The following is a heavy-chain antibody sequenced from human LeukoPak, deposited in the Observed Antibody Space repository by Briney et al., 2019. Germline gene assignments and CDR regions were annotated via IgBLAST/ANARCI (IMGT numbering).Heavy chain of an antibody. J-gene: IGHJ4*02. CDR2: ISTGGEST. CDR3: ARASNPY. CDR1: GFTFSSYA. Sequence: GRSLRLSCAASGFTFSSYAMSWVRQAPGKGLEWVSSISTGGESTYYVESVKGRFTISRDNSKNTLYLQMNSLRAEDTAVYYCARASNPYWGQGTLVTVSS. V-gene: IGHV3-23*01. D-gene: IGHD1-14*01.